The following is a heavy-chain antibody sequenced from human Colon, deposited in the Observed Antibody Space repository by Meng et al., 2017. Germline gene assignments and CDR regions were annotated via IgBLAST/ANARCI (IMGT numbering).Heavy chain of an antibody. D-gene: IGHD1-1*01. CDR2: IHHTGST. V-gene: IGHV4-4*02. Sequence: QVQLQAPAPGLVKPSGTLSLTCAVSGGSVSSGHWWSWVRQPTGKGLEWIGEIHHTGSTNYSPSLKSRVTISLDRSENQFSLNLHSVTAADTAMYYCAGSPGWWFLDLWGRGTLVTVSS. CDR1: GGSVSSGHW. CDR3: AGSPGWWFLDL. J-gene: IGHJ2*01.